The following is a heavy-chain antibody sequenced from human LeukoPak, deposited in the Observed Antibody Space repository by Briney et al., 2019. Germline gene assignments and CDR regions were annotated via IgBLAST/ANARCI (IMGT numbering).Heavy chain of an antibody. V-gene: IGHV1-18*01. D-gene: IGHD2-2*01. CDR1: GYTFTSYG. CDR3: ARTCGPLGYCSSTSYWFDP. J-gene: IGHJ5*01. CDR2: ISAYNGNT. Sequence: ASVKVSCKASGYTFTSYGISWVRQAPGQGLEWMGWISAYNGNTNYAQKLQGRVTMTTDTSTSTAYMELRSLRSDDTAVYYCARTCGPLGYCSSTSYWFDPWGQGTLGTVSS.